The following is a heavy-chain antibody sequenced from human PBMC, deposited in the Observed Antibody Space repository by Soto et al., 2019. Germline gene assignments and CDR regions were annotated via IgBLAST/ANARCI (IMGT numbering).Heavy chain of an antibody. CDR1: GFSLSTSGVG. V-gene: IGHV2-5*02. CDR3: AHRGNRYGYS. Sequence: QITLKESGPTLVKPTQTLTLTCTFSGFSLSTSGVGVAWIRQPPGKALEWLALIFWDDDKRYSPSLKSRLTITKDNSNNQVVRTMTNMYPVDTATYYCAHRGNRYGYSWGQGTLVTVSS. J-gene: IGHJ4*02. D-gene: IGHD5-18*01. CDR2: IFWDDDK.